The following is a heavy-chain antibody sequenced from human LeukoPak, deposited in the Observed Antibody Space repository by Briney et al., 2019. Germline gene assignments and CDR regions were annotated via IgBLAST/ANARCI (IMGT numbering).Heavy chain of an antibody. J-gene: IGHJ3*02. CDR3: AKDFLSGDSSWYSDAFDI. Sequence: QPGRSLRLSCAASGFTFSSYGMHWVRQAPGKGLEWVAVISYDGSNKYYADSVKGRFTISRDNSKNTLYLQMNSLRAEDTAVYYCAKDFLSGDSSWYSDAFDIWGQGTMVTVSS. CDR2: ISYDGSNK. D-gene: IGHD6-13*01. V-gene: IGHV3-30*18. CDR1: GFTFSSYG.